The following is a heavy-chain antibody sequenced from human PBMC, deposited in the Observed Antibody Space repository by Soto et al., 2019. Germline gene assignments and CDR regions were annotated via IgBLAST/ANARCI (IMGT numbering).Heavy chain of an antibody. J-gene: IGHJ5*02. CDR1: GYSFTSYD. Sequence: ASVKVSCKASGYSFTSYDINWVRQAAGQGLEWMGWLNTNSGRTGYAQKFQGRVTMTMDTSSSTAYMELNSLRSDDTAVYYCARVPASIDPWGQGTLVTVSS. V-gene: IGHV1-8*01. CDR3: ARVPASIDP. CDR2: LNTNSGRT.